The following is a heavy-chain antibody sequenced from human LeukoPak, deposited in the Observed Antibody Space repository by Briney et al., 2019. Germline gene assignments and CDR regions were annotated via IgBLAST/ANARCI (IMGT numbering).Heavy chain of an antibody. V-gene: IGHV4-34*01. CDR1: GGSFSGYY. CDR2: INHSGST. Sequence: PSETLSLTCAVYGGSFSGYYWSWIRQPPGKGLEWIGEINHSGSTNYNPSLKSRVTISVDTSKNQFSLKLSSVTAADTAVYYCARGRPAARIPAKPATQVGYYVDVWGKGTTVTISS. CDR3: ARGRPAARIPAKPATQVGYYVDV. D-gene: IGHD2-15*01. J-gene: IGHJ6*03.